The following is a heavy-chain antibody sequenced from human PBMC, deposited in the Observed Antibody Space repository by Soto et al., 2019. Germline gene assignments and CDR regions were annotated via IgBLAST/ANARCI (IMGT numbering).Heavy chain of an antibody. Sequence: PGESLKISCKGSGYSFTSYWIGWVRQMPGKGLEWMGIIYPGDSDTRYSPSFQGQVTISADKSISTAYLQWSSLKASDAAMYYCARVGISSSWTLDYWGQGTLVTVSS. CDR3: ARVGISSSWTLDY. V-gene: IGHV5-51*01. CDR1: GYSFTSYW. D-gene: IGHD6-13*01. CDR2: IYPGDSDT. J-gene: IGHJ4*02.